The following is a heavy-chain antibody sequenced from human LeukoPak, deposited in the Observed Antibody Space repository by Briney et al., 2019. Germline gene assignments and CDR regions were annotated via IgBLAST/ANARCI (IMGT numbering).Heavy chain of an antibody. CDR2: IYYSGST. CDR1: GGSISSSSYY. Sequence: TETLSLTCTVSGGSISSSSYYWGWIRQPPGKGLEWIGSIYYSGSTYYNPSLKSRVTISVDTYKNQFSLKLSSVTAADTAVYYCARTISSSWVDYWGQGTLVTVSS. V-gene: IGHV4-39*01. D-gene: IGHD6-13*01. J-gene: IGHJ4*02. CDR3: ARTISSSWVDY.